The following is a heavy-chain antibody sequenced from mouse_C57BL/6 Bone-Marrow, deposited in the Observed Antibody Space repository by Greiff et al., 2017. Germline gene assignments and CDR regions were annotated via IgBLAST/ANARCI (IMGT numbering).Heavy chain of an antibody. Sequence: VQLQQSGAELVRPGASVRLSCTASGFHFNDYYMLWVMQRPEQGLEWIGWIDPENGDTEYASKFQGQATITADTSSNTAYLQLSSMTAVGTAVYYFTSLYYHRSIHPVPYWRPGTLVPV. D-gene: IGHD1-1*01. CDR1: GFHFNDYY. V-gene: IGHV14-4*01. CDR2: IDPENGDT. J-gene: IGHJ3*01. CDR3: TSLYYHRSIHPVPY.